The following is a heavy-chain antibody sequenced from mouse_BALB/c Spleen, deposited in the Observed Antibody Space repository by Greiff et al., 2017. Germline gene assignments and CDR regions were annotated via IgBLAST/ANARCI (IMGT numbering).Heavy chain of an antibody. CDR2: IYPGSGST. D-gene: IGHD2-4*01. CDR1: GYTFTDYV. CDR3: AREDYALSWYFDV. Sequence: QVQLKQSGPELVKPGASVKMSCKASGYTFTDYVISWVKQRTGQGLEWIGEIYPGSGSTYYNEKFKGKATLTADKSSNTAYMQLSSLTSEDSAVYFCAREDYALSWYFDVWGAGTTVTVSS. J-gene: IGHJ1*01. V-gene: IGHV1-77*01.